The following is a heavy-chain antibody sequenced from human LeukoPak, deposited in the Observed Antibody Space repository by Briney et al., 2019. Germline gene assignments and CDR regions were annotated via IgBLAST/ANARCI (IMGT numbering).Heavy chain of an antibody. V-gene: IGHV3-11*01. CDR1: GFTFSDYY. J-gene: IGHJ3*01. CDR3: ARRLDAFDL. CDR2: ITGSGNIQ. Sequence: GESLRLSCAASGFTFSDYYMSWIRQAPGRGLEWISYITGSGNIQYYADSVQGRFIISGDNAQNSLFLQMNSLSADDTAIYYCARRLDAFDLWGQGTMVTVSS.